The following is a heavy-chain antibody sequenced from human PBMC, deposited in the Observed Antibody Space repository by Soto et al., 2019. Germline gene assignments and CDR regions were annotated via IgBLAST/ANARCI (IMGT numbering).Heavy chain of an antibody. V-gene: IGHV3-30-3*01. Sequence: QVQLVESGGGVVQPGRSLRLSCAASGFTFSSYAMHWVRQAPGKGLEWVAVISYDGSNKYYADSVKGRFTISRDNSKNTLYLQMISLRAEDTAVYYCARAHTVTYPFQHWGQGTLVTVSS. CDR1: GFTFSSYA. CDR2: ISYDGSNK. D-gene: IGHD4-17*01. J-gene: IGHJ1*01. CDR3: ARAHTVTYPFQH.